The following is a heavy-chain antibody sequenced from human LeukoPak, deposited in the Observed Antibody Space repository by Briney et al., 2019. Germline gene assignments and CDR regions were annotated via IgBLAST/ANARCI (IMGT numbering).Heavy chain of an antibody. CDR3: TTAVWVVVAAINFDY. D-gene: IGHD2-15*01. CDR2: IKSKTDGGTT. Sequence: GGSLSLSCAASGFTFSNAWMSWVRQAPGKGLEWVGRIKSKTDGGTTDYAAPVKGRFTISRDDSKNTLYLQMNSLKTEDTAVYYCTTAVWVVVAAINFDYWGQGTLVTVSS. V-gene: IGHV3-15*01. J-gene: IGHJ4*02. CDR1: GFTFSNAW.